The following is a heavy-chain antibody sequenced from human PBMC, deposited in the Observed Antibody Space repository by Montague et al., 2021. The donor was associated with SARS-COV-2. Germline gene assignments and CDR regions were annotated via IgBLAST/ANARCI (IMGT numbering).Heavy chain of an antibody. CDR3: ARGEHCSRGVCSSVGLVDF. V-gene: IGHV3-11*05. D-gene: IGHD2-8*02. Sequence: SLRLSCAASGFTFSDYYMGWIRQAPGKGLEWVSDISTSSFYTNYADSVKGRFTISRDNAKNSLYLQMNSLRAADTAVYYCARGEHCSRGVCSSVGLVDFWGPGTLVTVSS. CDR2: ISTSSFYT. CDR1: GFTFSDYY. J-gene: IGHJ4*02.